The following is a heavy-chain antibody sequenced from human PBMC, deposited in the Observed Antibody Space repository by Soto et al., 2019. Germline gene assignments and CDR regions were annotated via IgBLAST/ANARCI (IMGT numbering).Heavy chain of an antibody. J-gene: IGHJ6*02. V-gene: IGHV1-2*04. CDR3: ARPGDSSSWWGMDV. Sequence: GASVKVSCKASGYTFTGYYMHWVRQAPGQGLEWMGWINPNSGGTNYAQKFQGWVTMTRDTSISTAYMELSRLRSDDTAVYYCARPGDSSSWWGMDVWGQGTTVTVSS. D-gene: IGHD6-13*01. CDR2: INPNSGGT. CDR1: GYTFTGYY.